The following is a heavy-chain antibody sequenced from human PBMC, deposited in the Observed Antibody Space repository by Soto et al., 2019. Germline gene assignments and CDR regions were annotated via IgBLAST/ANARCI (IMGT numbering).Heavy chain of an antibody. CDR2: ISSSGATI. CDR3: ARDGVLATGPIDY. J-gene: IGHJ4*02. V-gene: IGHV3-11*01. CDR1: GFTFSDYY. D-gene: IGHD5-12*01. Sequence: GGSLRLSCAASGFTFSDYYMSWIRQAPGKGLEWLSYISSSGATIYYVDSVKGRFTISRDNAKKSLYLQMDSLRAEDTAVYYCARDGVLATGPIDYSGPGTLVTVSS.